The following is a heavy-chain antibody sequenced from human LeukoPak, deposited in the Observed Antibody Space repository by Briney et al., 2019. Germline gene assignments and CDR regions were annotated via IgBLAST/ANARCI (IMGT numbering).Heavy chain of an antibody. J-gene: IGHJ4*02. CDR3: AKVDRGRIAVAGTRGAYYFDY. V-gene: IGHV4-39*07. D-gene: IGHD6-19*01. Sequence: SETLSLTCTVSGGSISSNNHYWGWIRQPPGKGLEWIGSIYYSGTTFYRPSLITRATISLDTSKNQFSLKLRFVTAADTAVYYCAKVDRGRIAVAGTRGAYYFDYWGQGTLGTVSS. CDR2: IYYSGTT. CDR1: GGSISSNNHY.